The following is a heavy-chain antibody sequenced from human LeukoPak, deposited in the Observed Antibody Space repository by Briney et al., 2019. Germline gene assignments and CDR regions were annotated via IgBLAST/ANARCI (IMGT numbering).Heavy chain of an antibody. J-gene: IGHJ4*02. V-gene: IGHV4-39*01. CDR1: GGSISSSSYY. CDR3: VGYYDSSGHYFDY. Sequence: SETLSLTCTVSGGSISSSSYYWGWIRQPPGKGLEWIGSIYYSGSTYYNPSLESRVTISVDTSKNQFSLKLSSVTAADTAVYYCVGYYDSSGHYFDYWGQGTLVTVSS. D-gene: IGHD3-22*01. CDR2: IYYSGST.